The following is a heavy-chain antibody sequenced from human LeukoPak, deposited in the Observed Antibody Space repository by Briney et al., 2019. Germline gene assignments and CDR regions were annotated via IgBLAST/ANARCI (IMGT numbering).Heavy chain of an antibody. V-gene: IGHV1-69*05. D-gene: IGHD3-9*01. CDR3: ARALRYFDWLPAPDDAFDI. CDR2: IIPIFGTA. CDR1: GATFSSYA. J-gene: IGHJ3*02. Sequence: SVKLSCKASGATFSSYAISWVRQAPGQGLEWMGRIIPIFGTANYAQKFQGRVTITTDESTSTAYMELSSLRSEDTAVYYCARALRYFDWLPAPDDAFDIWGQGTMVTVSS.